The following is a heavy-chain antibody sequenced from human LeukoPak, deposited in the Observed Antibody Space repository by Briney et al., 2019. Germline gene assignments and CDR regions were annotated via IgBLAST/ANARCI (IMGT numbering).Heavy chain of an antibody. J-gene: IGHJ4*02. V-gene: IGHV1-69*13. CDR2: IIPIFGTA. CDR1: GGTFSSYA. CDR3: APTRSYGDYGLDY. Sequence: SVKVSCKASGGTFSSYAISWVRQAPGQGLEWMGGIIPIFGTANYAQKFQGRVTITADESTSTAYMELSSLRSEDTAVYYCAPTRSYGDYGLDYWGQGTLVTVSS. D-gene: IGHD4-17*01.